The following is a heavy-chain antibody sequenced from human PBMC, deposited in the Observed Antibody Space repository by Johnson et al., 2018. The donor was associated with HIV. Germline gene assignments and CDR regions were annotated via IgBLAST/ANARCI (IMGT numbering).Heavy chain of an antibody. D-gene: IGHD6-6*01. J-gene: IGHJ3*02. CDR1: GFTVSSNY. CDR2: IFSGDST. V-gene: IGHV3-66*01. Sequence: VQLVESGGGVVQPGRSLRLSCTASGFTVSSNYMNWVRQAPGTGLQWVSIIFSGDSTYYADSVKGRFSITRDNSINTLYVQMNSLRAEDTAVYSCATSGLTLGSSSSHAFDIWGQGTMVTVSS. CDR3: ATSGLTLGSSSSHAFDI.